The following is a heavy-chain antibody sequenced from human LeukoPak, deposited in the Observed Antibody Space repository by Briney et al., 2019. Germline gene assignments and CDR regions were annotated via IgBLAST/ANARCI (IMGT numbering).Heavy chain of an antibody. Sequence: ASVKVSCKASGGTFSSYAISWVRQAPGQGLEWMGWINPNSGGTNYAQKFQGRVTMTRDTSISTAYMELSRPRSDDTAVYYCARGTPNEVRLYYFDYWGQGTLVTVSS. V-gene: IGHV1-2*02. D-gene: IGHD1-1*01. CDR1: GGTFSSYA. CDR3: ARGTPNEVRLYYFDY. CDR2: INPNSGGT. J-gene: IGHJ4*02.